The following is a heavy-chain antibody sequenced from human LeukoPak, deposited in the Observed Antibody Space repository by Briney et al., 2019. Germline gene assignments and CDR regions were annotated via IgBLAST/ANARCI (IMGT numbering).Heavy chain of an antibody. V-gene: IGHV4-61*02. D-gene: IGHD6-13*01. Sequence: PSETLSLTCTVSGGSISSGSYYWSWIRQPAGKGLEWIGRIYTSGSTNYNPSLKSRVTISVDTSKNQFSLKLGSVTAADTAVYYCARLLIAAAVYGDYFDYWGQGTLVTVSS. CDR1: GGSISSGSYY. J-gene: IGHJ4*02. CDR2: IYTSGST. CDR3: ARLLIAAAVYGDYFDY.